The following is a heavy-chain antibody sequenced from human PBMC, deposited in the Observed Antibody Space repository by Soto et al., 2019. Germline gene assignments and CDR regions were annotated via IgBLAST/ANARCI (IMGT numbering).Heavy chain of an antibody. J-gene: IGHJ6*02. D-gene: IGHD6-13*01. Sequence: EVQLLESGGGLVQPGGSLRLSCAASGFTFSSYAMSWVRQAPGKGLEWVSAISGSGGSTYYADSVKGRFTISRDNSKNTVDLQMNSLRAEDTAVYYCAKDRGIAAAGRSYYYYGMDVWGQGTTVTVSS. CDR3: AKDRGIAAAGRSYYYYGMDV. CDR2: ISGSGGST. V-gene: IGHV3-23*01. CDR1: GFTFSSYA.